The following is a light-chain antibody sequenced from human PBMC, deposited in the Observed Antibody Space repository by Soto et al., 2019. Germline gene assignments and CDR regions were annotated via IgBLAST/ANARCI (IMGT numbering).Light chain of an antibody. Sequence: EIVLTQSPGTLSLSPGERATLSCRASQSVSSSYLAWYQQKPGQAPRLLTYGASNRATGIPDRFSASGSGTDFTLTISRLEPEDFAVYYCQQYGSSPPYTFGQGTKLEIK. J-gene: IGKJ2*01. CDR3: QQYGSSPPYT. CDR2: GAS. V-gene: IGKV3-20*01. CDR1: QSVSSSY.